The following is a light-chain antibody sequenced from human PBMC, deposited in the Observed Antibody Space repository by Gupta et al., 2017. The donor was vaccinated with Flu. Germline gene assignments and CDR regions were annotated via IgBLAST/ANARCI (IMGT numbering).Light chain of an antibody. J-gene: IGLJ3*02. V-gene: IGLV2-14*04. CDR2: DVS. Sequence: ITISCTGSSSDVGGNNYVCCDQRPSGKAHKLMIYDVSKRPTGVSTRFSGSKSGNTASLTISVPEEEGDAYFYGSSDTSSSTWVFGGGTKLTVL. CDR3: SSDTSSSTWV. CDR1: SSDVGGNNY.